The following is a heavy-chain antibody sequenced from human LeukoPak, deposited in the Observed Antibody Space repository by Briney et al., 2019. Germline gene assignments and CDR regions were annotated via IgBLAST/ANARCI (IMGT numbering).Heavy chain of an antibody. J-gene: IGHJ6*03. D-gene: IGHD6-13*01. CDR2: IIPILGIA. Sequence: SVKASCKASGGTFSSYAISCVRQAPGQGLEWMGRIIPILGIANYAQKFQGRVTIPADKSTSTAYMELSSLKPEATAVCYCCRFPLRGFLLAAAYFYMDVWGKGTRVSVSS. CDR1: GGTFSSYA. CDR3: CRFPLRGFLLAAAYFYMDV. V-gene: IGHV1-69*04.